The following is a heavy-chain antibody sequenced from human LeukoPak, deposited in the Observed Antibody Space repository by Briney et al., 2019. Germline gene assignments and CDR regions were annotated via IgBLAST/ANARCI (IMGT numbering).Heavy chain of an antibody. J-gene: IGHJ3*02. D-gene: IGHD3-10*01. CDR3: ARGGSAFDI. V-gene: IGHV4-59*01. CDR2: IYYSGST. Sequence: SETLSLNCTVSGGSISSYYWSWNRPPQGHGLEWIGYIYYSGSTNYNPSLKSRVTISVDTSKNQFSLKLSSVTAADTAVYYCARGGSAFDIWGQGTMVTVSS. CDR1: GGSISSYY.